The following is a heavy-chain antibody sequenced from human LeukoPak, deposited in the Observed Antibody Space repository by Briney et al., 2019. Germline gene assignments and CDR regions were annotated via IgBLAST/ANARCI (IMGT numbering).Heavy chain of an antibody. CDR1: GFTLSTYW. V-gene: IGHV3-74*01. Sequence: GESLGLSCAASGFTLSTYWMVWVRQVPGKGLVWVSRINSDGSSTTYADSVKGRFTISRDNAKNTLYLQMNSLRGDDTAVYYCARDQPWGVANYWGQGTLVTVSS. J-gene: IGHJ4*02. CDR3: ARDQPWGVANY. D-gene: IGHD3-10*01. CDR2: INSDGSST.